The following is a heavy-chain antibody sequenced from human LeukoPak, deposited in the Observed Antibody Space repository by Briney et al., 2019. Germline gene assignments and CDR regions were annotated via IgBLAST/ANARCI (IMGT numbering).Heavy chain of an antibody. V-gene: IGHV4-59*01. J-gene: IGHJ4*02. D-gene: IGHD1-26*01. CDR3: ARTDSGSAIDY. CDR1: GGSISSYY. CDR2: IYYSGST. Sequence: SKTLSLTCTVSGGSISSYYWSWIRQPPGRRLEWIGYIYYSGSTNYNPSLKSRVTISVNSSKNQFSLKLSSVTAADTAVYFCARTDSGSAIDYWGQGTLVTVSS.